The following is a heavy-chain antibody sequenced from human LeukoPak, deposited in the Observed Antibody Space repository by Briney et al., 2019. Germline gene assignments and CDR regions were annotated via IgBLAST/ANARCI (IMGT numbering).Heavy chain of an antibody. CDR3: AKDKEPIDYYYYGMDV. V-gene: IGHV3-30*18. CDR1: GFTFSSYG. Sequence: PGGSLRLSCAASGFTFSSYGMHWVRQAPGKGLEWVAVISYDGSNKYYADSVKGRFTISRDNSKNTLYLQMNSLRAEDTAVYYCAKDKEPIDYYYYGMDVWGQGTTVTVSS. CDR2: ISYDGSNK. D-gene: IGHD3-22*01. J-gene: IGHJ6*02.